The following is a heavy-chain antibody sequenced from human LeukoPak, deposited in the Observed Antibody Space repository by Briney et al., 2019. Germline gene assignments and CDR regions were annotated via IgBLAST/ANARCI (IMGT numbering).Heavy chain of an antibody. D-gene: IGHD3-10*01. Sequence: AASVKVSCKASGYTFPSYGISWVRQAPGQGVEWMGWISAYNGNTNYAQKLQGRVTMTTDTSTSTAYMELRSLRSDDTAVYYCARDLGVLTYNWFDSWRQGTRVTVSS. CDR2: ISAYNGNT. CDR1: GYTFPSYG. V-gene: IGHV1-18*01. J-gene: IGHJ5*01. CDR3: ARDLGVLTYNWFDS.